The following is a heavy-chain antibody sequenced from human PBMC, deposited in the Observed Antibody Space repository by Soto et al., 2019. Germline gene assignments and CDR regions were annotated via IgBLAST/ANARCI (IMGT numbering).Heavy chain of an antibody. CDR2: ISPNSDST. Sequence: GGSLRLSCAASGFTFSGYAVTWVRQAPGKGLEWVSAISPNSDSTYYADSVKGRFTISRDNSKNTLYLQMNGLRAEDTAVYYCAKDGGFRYDFDCWGQGTLVTVSS. CDR1: GFTFSGYA. V-gene: IGHV3-23*01. CDR3: AKDGGFRYDFDC. J-gene: IGHJ4*02. D-gene: IGHD3-3*01.